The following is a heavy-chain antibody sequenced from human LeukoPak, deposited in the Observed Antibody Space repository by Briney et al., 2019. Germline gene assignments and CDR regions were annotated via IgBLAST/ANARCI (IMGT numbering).Heavy chain of an antibody. V-gene: IGHV3-7*01. Sequence: GGALRLSCAASGFILSSCWRRWVRQAPGKGLEWVANIMRDGSEEYYVDSVKGRFTISRDNAKNSLYLQMNSLRAEDTAVYYCASLLGDKTIFDYWGQGTLVTVSS. D-gene: IGHD1-26*01. CDR2: IMRDGSEE. CDR1: GFILSSCW. J-gene: IGHJ4*02. CDR3: ASLLGDKTIFDY.